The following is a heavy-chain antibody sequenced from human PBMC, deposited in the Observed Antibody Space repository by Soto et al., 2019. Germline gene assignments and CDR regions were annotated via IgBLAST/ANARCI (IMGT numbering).Heavy chain of an antibody. J-gene: IGHJ4*02. CDR3: ARDNGISSGWNFYFDY. CDR2: IGSGSGSTI. V-gene: IGHV3-48*01. CDR1: GFTFSSYS. D-gene: IGHD6-19*01. Sequence: EVQLVESGGGLVQPAGSLRLSCAASGFTFSSYSMNWVRQAPGKGLEWVSFIGSGSGSTIYYADSVKGRFTISRDNAKSSLYLQMNSLRAEDTAVYYCARDNGISSGWNFYFDYWGQGALVTVSS.